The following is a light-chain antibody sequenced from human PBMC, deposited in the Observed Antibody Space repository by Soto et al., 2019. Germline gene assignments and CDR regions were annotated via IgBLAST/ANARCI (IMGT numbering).Light chain of an antibody. CDR3: HPYNTLPLAP. J-gene: IGKJ4*01. Sequence: KQTKNTLSLSPGERATLHCRVSQSISSNFASYQQKPGQAPSLLMFRTSSRATGFPARFSGSGSGTEFNLTISSLQSEDFGVYYCHPYNTLPLAPFGGGSKVDIK. V-gene: IGKV3-15*01. CDR1: QSISSN. CDR2: RTS.